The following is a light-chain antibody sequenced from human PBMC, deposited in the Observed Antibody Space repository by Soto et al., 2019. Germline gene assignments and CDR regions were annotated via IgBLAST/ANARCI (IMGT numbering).Light chain of an antibody. CDR1: QSIDTW. V-gene: IGKV1-5*03. J-gene: IGKJ1*01. Sequence: DIQMTQSPSTLSASVGDRVTITCRASQSIDTWLAWYQQTPGKAPKLLIYKTSSLQTGVPSRFTGSGSGTEFTLTISSLQPDEFATYYCQQYKSFWTFGQGTKVEIK. CDR2: KTS. CDR3: QQYKSFWT.